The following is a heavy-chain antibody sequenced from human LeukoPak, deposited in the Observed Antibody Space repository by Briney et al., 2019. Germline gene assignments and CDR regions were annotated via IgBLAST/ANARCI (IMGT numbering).Heavy chain of an antibody. V-gene: IGHV4-59*01. Sequence: SETLSLTCTVSCGSISSYCWSWIRQSPGKGLEWIGYIYKSGSTNYNLSLKSRVTISVDTSKNQFSLKLSSVTAADTAVYYCARDLTAQNWFDPWGQGTLVTVSS. CDR3: ARDLTAQNWFDP. J-gene: IGHJ5*02. CDR1: CGSISSYC. CDR2: IYKSGST.